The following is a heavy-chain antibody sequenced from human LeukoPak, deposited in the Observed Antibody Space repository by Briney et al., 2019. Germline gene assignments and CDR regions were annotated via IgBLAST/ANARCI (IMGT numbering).Heavy chain of an antibody. V-gene: IGHV3-23*01. CDR2: ITDSGSST. CDR3: AKSSTSQRGYSGMDV. CDR1: GFTFSNYA. D-gene: IGHD6-25*01. J-gene: IGHJ6*02. Sequence: GGSLRLSCAASGFTFSNYAMSWVRQAPGKGLEWVSFITDSGSSTYYADSVKGRFTISRDSSRNTLSLQMSSLRVEDTCVYFCAKSSTSQRGYSGMDVWGQGTTVTVS.